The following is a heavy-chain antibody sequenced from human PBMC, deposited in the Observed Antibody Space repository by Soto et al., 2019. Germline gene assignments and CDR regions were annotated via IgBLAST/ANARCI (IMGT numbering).Heavy chain of an antibody. J-gene: IGHJ4*02. CDR1: GFTFSSYA. CDR3: TSLHGYSSGWFDY. D-gene: IGHD6-19*01. CDR2: ISYDGSNK. Sequence: GGSLRLSCAASGFTFSSYAMHWVRQAPGKGLEWVAVISYDGSNKYYADSVKGRFTISRDNSKNTLYLQMNSLRAEDTAMYYGTSLHGYSSGWFDYWGQGTLVTVSS. V-gene: IGHV3-30-3*01.